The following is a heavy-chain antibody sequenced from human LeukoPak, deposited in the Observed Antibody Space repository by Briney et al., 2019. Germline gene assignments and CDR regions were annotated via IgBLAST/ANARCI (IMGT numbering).Heavy chain of an antibody. D-gene: IGHD4-17*01. CDR1: GYSFTSYW. J-gene: IGHJ2*01. CDR3: ARTYGDYVPFDL. Sequence: NPGESLKISCKGSGYSFTSYWISWVRPTPGKGLEWMGRIDPSDSYTNYSPSFQGHVTISADKSISTAYLQWSSLKASDTAMYYCARTYGDYVPFDLWGRGTLVTVSS. CDR2: IDPSDSYT. V-gene: IGHV5-10-1*01.